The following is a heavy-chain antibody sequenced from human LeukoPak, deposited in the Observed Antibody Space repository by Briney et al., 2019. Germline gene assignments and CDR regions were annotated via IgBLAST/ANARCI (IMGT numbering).Heavy chain of an antibody. V-gene: IGHV3-74*01. CDR3: ARGYSYGKYYFDY. J-gene: IGHJ4*02. D-gene: IGHD5-18*01. CDR1: GFTFSSYW. CDR2: INSDGSSA. Sequence: PGGSLRLSCAASGFTFSSYWMHWVRRAPGKGLVWVLRINSDGSSASYADSVKGRFTIFRDNAKNTLYLQMNGLRAEDTAVYYCARGYSYGKYYFDYWGQGTLVTVSS.